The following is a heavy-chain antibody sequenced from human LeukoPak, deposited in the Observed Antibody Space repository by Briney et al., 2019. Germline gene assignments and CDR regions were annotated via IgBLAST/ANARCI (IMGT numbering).Heavy chain of an antibody. J-gene: IGHJ1*01. Sequence: ASVKVSCKVSGYTLTELSMHWVRQAPGKGLEWMGGFDPEDGETIYAQKFQGRVTMTEDTSTDTAYMELSSLRSEDTAVYYCATAAEGVPNYPRLAFQRWGQGTLVTVSS. CDR2: FDPEDGET. V-gene: IGHV1-24*01. D-gene: IGHD4/OR15-4a*01. CDR1: GYTLTELS. CDR3: ATAAEGVPNYPRLAFQR.